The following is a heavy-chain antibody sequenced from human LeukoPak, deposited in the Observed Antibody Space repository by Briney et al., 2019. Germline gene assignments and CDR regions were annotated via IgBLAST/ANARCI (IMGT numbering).Heavy chain of an antibody. CDR3: ARVVPAAIGHYYYYYGMDV. CDR2: IYYSGST. CDR1: GGSISSYY. D-gene: IGHD2-2*02. Sequence: PSETLSLTCTVSGGSISSYYWSWIRQPPGKGLEWIGYIYYSGSTNYNPSLKSRVTISVDTSKNQFSLKLSSVTAADAAVYYCARVVPAAIGHYYYYYGMDVWGKGTTVTVSS. J-gene: IGHJ6*04. V-gene: IGHV4-59*01.